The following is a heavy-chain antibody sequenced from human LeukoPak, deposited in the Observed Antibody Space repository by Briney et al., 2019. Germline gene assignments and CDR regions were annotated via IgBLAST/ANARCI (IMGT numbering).Heavy chain of an antibody. V-gene: IGHV4-59*11. CDR3: SRASPGAIYYYGMDV. CDR1: GGSFSSHY. Sequence: SETLSLTCTVSGGSFSSHYWSWIRQPPGKELEWIGCTFNSGSTRYNPSLGSRVTISEDTSRNQFSLRLTSVTAADTATYYCSRASPGAIYYYGMDVWGHGTTVTVSS. CDR2: TFNSGST. J-gene: IGHJ6*02. D-gene: IGHD2/OR15-2a*01.